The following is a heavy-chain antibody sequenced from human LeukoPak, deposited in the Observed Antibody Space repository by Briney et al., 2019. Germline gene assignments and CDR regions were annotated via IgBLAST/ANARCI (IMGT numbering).Heavy chain of an antibody. CDR1: GFTFSSYS. D-gene: IGHD3-16*02. J-gene: IGHJ4*02. CDR3: ATGGYVWGSYRDQPDY. CDR2: ISSSSSTI. Sequence: PGGSLRLSCAASGFTFSSYSMNWVRQAPGKGLEWVSYISSSSSTIYYADPVKGRFTISRDNAKNSLYLQMNSLRDEDTAVYYCATGGYVWGSYRDQPDYWGQGTLVTVSS. V-gene: IGHV3-48*02.